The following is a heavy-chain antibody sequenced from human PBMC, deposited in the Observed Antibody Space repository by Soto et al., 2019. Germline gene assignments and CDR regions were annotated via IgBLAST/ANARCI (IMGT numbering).Heavy chain of an antibody. CDR1: GGSISTYY. Sequence: SETLSLTCTVSGGSISTYYWSWIRQPPGKGLEWIGDIYYSGSTGYNPSLKSRVTISVDTSKNQFSLKLSSVTAADTAVYYCARERPDGARLAPWGQGTLVTVSS. D-gene: IGHD6-6*01. CDR2: IYYSGST. CDR3: ARERPDGARLAP. J-gene: IGHJ5*02. V-gene: IGHV4-59*12.